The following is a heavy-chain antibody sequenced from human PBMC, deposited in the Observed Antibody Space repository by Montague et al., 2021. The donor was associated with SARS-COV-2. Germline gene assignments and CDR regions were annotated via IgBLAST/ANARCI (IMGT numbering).Heavy chain of an antibody. J-gene: IGHJ5*02. Sequence: SETLSLTCTVSGGSVSSSGYYWGWICQPPGKGREGIGSVCFSGSSYYNPALKSRVSIAVDTSKNQFSLRLSSVTSADTAVYDCARRRRGGLVVAAPKWFDPWGQGTLVTVSS. CDR3: ARRRRGGLVVAAPKWFDP. D-gene: IGHD2-15*01. V-gene: IGHV4-39*01. CDR2: VCFSGSS. CDR1: GGSVSSSGYY.